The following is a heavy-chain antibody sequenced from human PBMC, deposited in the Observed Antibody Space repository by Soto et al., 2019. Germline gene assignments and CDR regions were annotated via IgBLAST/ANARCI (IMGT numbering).Heavy chain of an antibody. V-gene: IGHV3-30-3*01. CDR3: ARDDEGGRYCDLGY. CDR2: ILHDGNNT. D-gene: IGHD3-10*01. CDR1: GFTFSNYI. Sequence: QVQLVESGGGVVQPGRSLRLSCAASGFTFSNYIMHWVRQAPGKGLEWVAIILHDGNNTYYADSVKGRFTISSDNSKNTLYLQMNSLRTEDTAIYYCARDDEGGRYCDLGYWGQGTLVTVSS. J-gene: IGHJ4*02.